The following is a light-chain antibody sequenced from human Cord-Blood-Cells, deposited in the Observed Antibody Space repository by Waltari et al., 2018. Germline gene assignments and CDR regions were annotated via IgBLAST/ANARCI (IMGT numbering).Light chain of an antibody. CDR2: GVS. V-gene: IGLV2-14*01. CDR3: SSYTSSSTLV. CDR1: SSDVGGYNY. Sequence: QSALTQPATVTGSPGQSITISCTGTSSDVGGYNYVSWYQQHPGKAPKLIVYGVSNPPSGVSNLFACSKAGNTASLTISGLQAEDEADYYCSSYTSSSTLVFGGGTKLTVL. J-gene: IGLJ2*01.